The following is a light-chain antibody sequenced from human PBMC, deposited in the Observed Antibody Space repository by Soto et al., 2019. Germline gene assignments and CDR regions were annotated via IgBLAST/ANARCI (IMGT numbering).Light chain of an antibody. J-gene: IGKJ5*01. CDR3: QQYGSSPT. CDR1: QSVSSSY. V-gene: IGKV3-20*01. Sequence: EIVLTQSPGTLSLSPGQRSTLSCRASQSVSSSYLAWYQQKPGHAPRLLIYGASSRATGIPDRFSGSASGTEFTLTISRLQPEDFAVYYCQQYGSSPTFGQGTRLEIK. CDR2: GAS.